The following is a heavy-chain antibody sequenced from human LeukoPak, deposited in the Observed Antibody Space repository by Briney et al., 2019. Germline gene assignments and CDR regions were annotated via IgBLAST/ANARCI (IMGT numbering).Heavy chain of an antibody. J-gene: IGHJ4*02. CDR3: ARSEAVAGGNFDY. V-gene: IGHV3-21*01. D-gene: IGHD6-19*01. Sequence: GGSLRLSCAASGFTFGSYCMNWVRQAAGKGLEWVSSISSSSDYIYYSYSVRGRFTISRDNAKNSLYLQVNSLRAEDTAVYYCARSEAVAGGNFDYWGQGTLVTVSS. CDR2: ISSSSDYI. CDR1: GFTFGSYC.